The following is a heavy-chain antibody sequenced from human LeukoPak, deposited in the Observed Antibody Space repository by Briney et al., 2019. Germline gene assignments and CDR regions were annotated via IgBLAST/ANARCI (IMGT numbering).Heavy chain of an antibody. CDR1: GFTFSSYG. Sequence: TGGSLRLSCAASGFTFSSYGMHWVRQAPGKGLEWVAVIWYDASNKYYADSVQGRFTIYRDNSKNTLYLQMNSLRAEDTAVYYCARKISGWYWGLDYWGQGTLVTVSS. CDR3: ARKISGWYWGLDY. CDR2: IWYDASNK. D-gene: IGHD6-19*01. V-gene: IGHV3-33*01. J-gene: IGHJ4*02.